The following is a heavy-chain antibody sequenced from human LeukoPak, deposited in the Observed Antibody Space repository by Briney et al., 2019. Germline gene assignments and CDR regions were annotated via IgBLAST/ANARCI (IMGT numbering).Heavy chain of an antibody. CDR2: IIPIFGTA. V-gene: IGHV1-69*13. D-gene: IGHD3-3*01. Sequence: ASVKVSCKASGGTFSSYAISWLRQAPGQGLEWMGGIIPIFGTANYAQKFQGRVTITADESTSTAYMELSSLRSEDTAVYYCARDQGGVLRFLEWLLYHWGQGTLVTVSS. J-gene: IGHJ5*02. CDR3: ARDQGGVLRFLEWLLYH. CDR1: GGTFSSYA.